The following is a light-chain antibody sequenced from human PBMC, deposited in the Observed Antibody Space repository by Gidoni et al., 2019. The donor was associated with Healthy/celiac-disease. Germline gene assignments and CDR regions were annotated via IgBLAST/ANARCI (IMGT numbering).Light chain of an antibody. CDR3: QSYDSSNHRGV. CDR2: EDN. J-gene: IGLJ3*02. Sequence: NFMLTQPHPVSESPGKTVTIPCTRSSGSIASNYVQWYKQRSGSSPTPAIYEDNQRPSGVPDRFSGSIDSSSNSASLTISGLKTEDEADYYCQSYDSSNHRGVFGGGTKLTVL. CDR1: SGSIASNY. V-gene: IGLV6-57*01.